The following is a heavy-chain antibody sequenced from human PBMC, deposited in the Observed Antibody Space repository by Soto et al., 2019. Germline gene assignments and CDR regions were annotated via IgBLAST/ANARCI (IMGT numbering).Heavy chain of an antibody. CDR2: ISAYNGNT. Sequence: WASVKVSCKASGYTFTSYGISWVRQAPGQGLEWMGWISAYNGNTNYAQKLQGRVTMTTDTSTSTAYMELRSLRSDDTAVYYCASVAAGTRGYYYYGMDVWGQGTTVTVSS. D-gene: IGHD6-13*01. CDR3: ASVAAGTRGYYYYGMDV. CDR1: GYTFTSYG. V-gene: IGHV1-18*01. J-gene: IGHJ6*02.